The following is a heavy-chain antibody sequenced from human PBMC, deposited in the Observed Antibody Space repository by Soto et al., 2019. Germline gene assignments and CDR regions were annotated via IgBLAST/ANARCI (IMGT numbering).Heavy chain of an antibody. D-gene: IGHD2-2*01. CDR1: GFTFNTSG. CDR2: IWDDGSNQ. J-gene: IGHJ4*02. CDR3: ARGFVITAVPDY. V-gene: IGHV3-33*01. Sequence: QVQLMESGGGVVQPGGSLRLSCAASGFTFNTSGMHWVRQAPGKGLEWVAVIWDDGSNQYYADSVKGRFTISRDNSKSTLFLQMNSLRADDTAIYYCARGFVITAVPDYWGQGTLVTVSS.